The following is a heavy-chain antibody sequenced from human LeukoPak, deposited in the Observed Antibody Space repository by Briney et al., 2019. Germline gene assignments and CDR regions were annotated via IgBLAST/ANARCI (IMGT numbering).Heavy chain of an antibody. CDR2: INPNSGGT. CDR1: GYTFTSYD. J-gene: IGHJ4*02. CDR3: ARPGGRRPYYFDY. Sequence: ASVKVSCKASGYTFTSYDINWVRQATGQGLEWMGWINPNSGGTNYAQKFQGRVTMTRDTSISTAYMELSRLRSDDTAVYYCARPGGRRPYYFDYWGQGTLVTVSS. V-gene: IGHV1-2*02. D-gene: IGHD3-16*01.